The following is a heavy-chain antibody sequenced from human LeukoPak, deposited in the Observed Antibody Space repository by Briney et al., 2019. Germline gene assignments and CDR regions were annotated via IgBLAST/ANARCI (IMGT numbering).Heavy chain of an antibody. CDR1: GFTFSSYG. CDR3: AKDIFDLGTAVAGTVDY. CDR2: IWYDGNNK. J-gene: IGHJ4*02. V-gene: IGHV3-33*03. Sequence: PGGSLRLSCAASGFTFSSYGMHWVRQAPGKGLEWVAVIWYDGNNKYYADSVKGRFTISRDNAKNSLYLQMNSLRAEDTALYYCAKDIFDLGTAVAGTVDYWGQGTLVTVSS. D-gene: IGHD6-19*01.